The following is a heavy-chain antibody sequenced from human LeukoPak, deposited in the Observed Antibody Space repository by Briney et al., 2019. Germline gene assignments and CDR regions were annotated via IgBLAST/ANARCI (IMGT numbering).Heavy chain of an antibody. V-gene: IGHV3-15*01. CDR1: GFTFSSYS. Sequence: KPGGSLRLSCAASGFTFSSYSMSWVRQAPGKGLEWVGRIKSKTDGGTTDYAAPVKGRFTISRDDSKNTLYLQMNSLKTEDTAVYYCTTDLIGVPYYDILTGYSPGAYWGQGTLVTVSS. CDR2: IKSKTDGGTT. D-gene: IGHD3-9*01. J-gene: IGHJ4*02. CDR3: TTDLIGVPYYDILTGYSPGAY.